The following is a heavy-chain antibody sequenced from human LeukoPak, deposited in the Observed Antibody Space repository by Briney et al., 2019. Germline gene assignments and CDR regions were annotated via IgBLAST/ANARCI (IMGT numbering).Heavy chain of an antibody. CDR1: GYTFTSYD. D-gene: IGHD5-24*01. CDR3: ARGYRRDGYNDFDY. Sequence: ASVKVSCKASGYTFTSYDINWVRQATGQGLEWMGWMNPNSGNTGYAQKFQGRVTMTRNTSISTAYMELSSLRSEDTAVYYCARGYRRDGYNDFDYWGQGTLVTVSS. CDR2: MNPNSGNT. J-gene: IGHJ4*02. V-gene: IGHV1-8*01.